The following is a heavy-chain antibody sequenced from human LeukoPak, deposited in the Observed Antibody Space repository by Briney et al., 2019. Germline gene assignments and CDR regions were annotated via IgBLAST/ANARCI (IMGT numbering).Heavy chain of an antibody. Sequence: SETLSLTCAVYGGSFSGYYWSWIRQPPGKGLEWIGEINHSGSTYYNPSLKSRVTISVDTSKSQFSLYMDSVTAADTAVYYCARSVHISAPFDVWGQGTLVTVSS. CDR2: INHSGST. D-gene: IGHD2-21*01. CDR3: ARSVHISAPFDV. CDR1: GGSFSGYY. V-gene: IGHV4-34*01. J-gene: IGHJ4*02.